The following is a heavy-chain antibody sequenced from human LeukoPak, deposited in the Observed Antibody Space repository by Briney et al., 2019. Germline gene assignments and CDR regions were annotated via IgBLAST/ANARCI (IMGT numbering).Heavy chain of an antibody. Sequence: GGSLRLSCAASGFTFSSYGMPWVRQAPGKGLEWVAVIWYDGSNKYYADSVKGRFTISRDNSKNTLYLQMNSLRAEDTAVYYCARGLRGSGWYSVYFDYWGQGTLVTVSS. CDR1: GFTFSSYG. V-gene: IGHV3-33*01. D-gene: IGHD6-19*01. CDR3: ARGLRGSGWYSVYFDY. J-gene: IGHJ4*02. CDR2: IWYDGSNK.